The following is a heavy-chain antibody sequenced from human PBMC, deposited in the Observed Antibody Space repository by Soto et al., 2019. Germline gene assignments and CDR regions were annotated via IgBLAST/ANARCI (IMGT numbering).Heavy chain of an antibody. J-gene: IGHJ5*02. CDR3: ARGPYSSSWYIGWFDP. D-gene: IGHD6-13*01. V-gene: IGHV4-59*01. Sequence: KPSETLSLTCTVSGGSISSYYWSWIRQPPGKGLEWIGYIYYSGSTNYNPSLKSRVTISVDTSKNQFSLKLSSVTAADTAVYYCARGPYSSSWYIGWFDPWGQGTLVTVSS. CDR1: GGSISSYY. CDR2: IYYSGST.